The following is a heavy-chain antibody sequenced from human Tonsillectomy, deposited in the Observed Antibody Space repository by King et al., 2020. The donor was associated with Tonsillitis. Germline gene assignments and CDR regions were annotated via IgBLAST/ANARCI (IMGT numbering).Heavy chain of an antibody. CDR3: ARYIAAAGTYYFDY. CDR2: ICYSGST. V-gene: IGHV4-31*01. CDR1: GGSISSGGYY. J-gene: IGHJ4*02. Sequence: QLQESGPGLVKPSQTLSLTCTVSGGSISSGGYYWSWIRQHPGKGLEWIGYICYSGSTYYNPSLKSLVTISVDTSKNQFSLKLSSVTAADTAVYYCARYIAAAGTYYFDYWGQGTLVTVSS. D-gene: IGHD6-13*01.